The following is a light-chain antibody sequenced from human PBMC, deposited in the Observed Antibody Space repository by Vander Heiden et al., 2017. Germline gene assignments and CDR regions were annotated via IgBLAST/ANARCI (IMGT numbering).Light chain of an antibody. CDR2: DVS. J-gene: IGLJ2*01. CDR1: SSDVGGYNY. Sequence: QSALPQPASVSGSPGRSLTISCTGTSSDVGGYNYVSWYQQHPGKAPKLMIYDVSNRPSGVSNRFSGSKSGNTASLTISGLQAEDEADYYCSSYTSSSTLEVFGGGTKLTVL. CDR3: SSYTSSSTLEV. V-gene: IGLV2-14*01.